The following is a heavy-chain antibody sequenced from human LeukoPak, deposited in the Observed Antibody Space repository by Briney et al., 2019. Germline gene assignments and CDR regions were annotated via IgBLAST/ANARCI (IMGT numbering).Heavy chain of an antibody. CDR1: GYTFISYG. D-gene: IGHD3-10*01. CDR3: ARSSYYGSGSYFAYYYYMDV. V-gene: IGHV1-69*13. Sequence: SVKVSCKASGYTFISYGISWVRQAPGQGLEWMGGIIPIFGTANYAQKFQGRVTITADESTSTAYMELSSLRSEDTAVYYCARSSYYGSGSYFAYYYYMDVWGKGTTVTISS. CDR2: IIPIFGTA. J-gene: IGHJ6*03.